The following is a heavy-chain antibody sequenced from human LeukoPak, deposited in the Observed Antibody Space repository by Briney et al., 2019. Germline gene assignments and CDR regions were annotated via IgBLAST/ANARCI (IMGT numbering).Heavy chain of an antibody. CDR1: GYTFTSYD. CDR3: ARGGSDSSGYYWGFDI. V-gene: IGHV1-8*01. Sequence: GASVKVSCKASGYTFTSYDINWVRQATGQGLEWMGWMNPNSGNTGYAQKFQGRVTMTRNTSMSTAYMELSSLRSEDTAVYYCARGGSDSSGYYWGFDIWGQGTMVTVSS. CDR2: MNPNSGNT. D-gene: IGHD3-22*01. J-gene: IGHJ3*02.